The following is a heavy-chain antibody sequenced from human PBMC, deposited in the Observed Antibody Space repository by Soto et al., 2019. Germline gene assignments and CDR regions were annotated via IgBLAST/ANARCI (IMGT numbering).Heavy chain of an antibody. Sequence: GGSLRLSCAASGFTFSSYGMHWVRQAPGKGLEWVAVISYDGSNKYYADSVKGRFTISRDNSKNTLYLQMNSLRAEDTAVYYCAKDLRSGYDEEDAFDIWGQGTMVTVSS. V-gene: IGHV3-30*18. CDR2: ISYDGSNK. CDR1: GFTFSSYG. D-gene: IGHD5-12*01. J-gene: IGHJ3*02. CDR3: AKDLRSGYDEEDAFDI.